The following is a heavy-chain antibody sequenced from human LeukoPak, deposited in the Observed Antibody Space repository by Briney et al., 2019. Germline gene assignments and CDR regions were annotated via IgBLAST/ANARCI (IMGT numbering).Heavy chain of an antibody. Sequence: PGRSLRLSCTASGFTLSSYAMHWVRQAPGKGLEWVAVISYDGSNKYYADSVKGRFTISRDNAKNTLYLQMNSLRAEDTAVYYCARDCGIVVVPAANPLDYWAQGTLVTVSS. CDR3: ARDCGIVVVPAANPLDY. D-gene: IGHD2-2*01. CDR1: GFTLSSYA. J-gene: IGHJ4*02. V-gene: IGHV3-30-3*01. CDR2: ISYDGSNK.